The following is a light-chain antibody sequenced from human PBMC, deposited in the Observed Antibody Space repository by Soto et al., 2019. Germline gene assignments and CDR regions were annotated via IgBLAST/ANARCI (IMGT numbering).Light chain of an antibody. CDR1: QSISSW. CDR3: QQYNSYSPLT. V-gene: IGKV1-5*01. CDR2: DAS. Sequence: DIPMTQSPSTLSASVGDRVTITCRASQSISSWLAWYQQKPGKAPKLLIYDASSLESGVPSRFSGSGSGTEFTLTISGLQPDDFATYYCQQYNSYSPLTFGGGTKVEIK. J-gene: IGKJ4*01.